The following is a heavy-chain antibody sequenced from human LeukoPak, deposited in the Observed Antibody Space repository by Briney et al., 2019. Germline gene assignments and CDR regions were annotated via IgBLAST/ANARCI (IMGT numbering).Heavy chain of an antibody. D-gene: IGHD3-10*01. CDR3: AKDLVHMTPGDY. CDR2: IKQDGSEK. J-gene: IGHJ4*02. Sequence: GGSLRLSCVATGFTFSSRDWMTWVRQSPGKGREWVANIKQDGSEKNYVDSVKGRFTISRDNAKNSVDLQMNSLRTEDTALYYCAKDLVHMTPGDYWGQGILVTVSS. CDR1: GFTFSSRDW. V-gene: IGHV3-7*01.